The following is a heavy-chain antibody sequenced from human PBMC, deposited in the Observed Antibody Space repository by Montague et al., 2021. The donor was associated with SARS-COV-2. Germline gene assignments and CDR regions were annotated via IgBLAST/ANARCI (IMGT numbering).Heavy chain of an antibody. CDR2: LYFSGSAT. CDR1: GGSVSTYY. CDR3: ARDQGLRGWFDP. J-gene: IGHJ5*02. Sequence: SETLSLTCTVSGGSVSTYYWSWLRQPPGKGLEWIGFLYFSGSATTYNPSIKSRVTISVDTSNNHFSPHLSSVTAADTAVYFCARDQGLRGWFDPWGQGTLVAVSS. V-gene: IGHV4-59*02.